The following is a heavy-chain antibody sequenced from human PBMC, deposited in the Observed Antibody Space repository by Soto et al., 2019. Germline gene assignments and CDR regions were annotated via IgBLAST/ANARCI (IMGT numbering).Heavy chain of an antibody. J-gene: IGHJ5*02. Sequence: QVTLKESGPVLVKPTETLTLTCTVSGFSLSNARMGVSWIRQPPGKALEWLAHIFSNDEKSYSTSLKSRLTTSKATPKSQVGLTMTNMDPVDTATYYCARVGRYGSGSDRWFDPWGQGTLVTVSS. CDR1: GFSLSNARMG. CDR3: ARVGRYGSGSDRWFDP. D-gene: IGHD3-10*01. CDR2: IFSNDEK. V-gene: IGHV2-26*01.